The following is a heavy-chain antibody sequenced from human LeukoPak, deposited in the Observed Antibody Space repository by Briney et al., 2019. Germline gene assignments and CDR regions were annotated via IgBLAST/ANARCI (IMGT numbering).Heavy chain of an antibody. CDR1: GFTFSSYE. CDR3: ARDPYSGNYGNYYYYYMDV. D-gene: IGHD1-26*01. Sequence: PGGFLRLSCAASGFTFSSYEMNWVRQAPGKGLEWVSYISSSGSTIYYADSVKGRFTISRDNAKNSLYLQMNSLGPEDTAVYYCARDPYSGNYGNYYYYYMDVWGKGTTVTISS. J-gene: IGHJ6*03. CDR2: ISSSGSTI. V-gene: IGHV3-48*03.